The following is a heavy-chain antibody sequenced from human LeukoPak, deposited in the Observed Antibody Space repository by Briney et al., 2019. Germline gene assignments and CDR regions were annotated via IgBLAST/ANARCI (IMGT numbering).Heavy chain of an antibody. V-gene: IGHV3-11*04. CDR1: GFTFSDYY. D-gene: IGHD3-9*01. CDR2: ISSSGSTI. J-gene: IGHJ4*02. Sequence: GGSLRLSCAASGFTFSDYYMSWIRQAPGKGLEWVSYISSSGSTIYYADSVKGRFTISRDNAKNSLYLQMNSLRAEDTAVYYCARDKRARVRSYYDILTGYSGGYYFDYWGQGTLVTVSS. CDR3: ARDKRARVRSYYDILTGYSGGYYFDY.